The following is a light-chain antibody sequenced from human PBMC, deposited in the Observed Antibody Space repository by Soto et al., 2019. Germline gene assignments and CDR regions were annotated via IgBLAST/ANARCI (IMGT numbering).Light chain of an antibody. V-gene: IGKV1-39*01. CDR1: QSISSY. CDR2: AAS. CDR3: QQSYSTLRT. J-gene: IGKJ1*01. Sequence: IQMTQAPSSLSASVGDRVNITCRASQSISSYLNWYQQKPGKAPKLLIYAASSLQSGVPSRFSGSGSGTDFTLTISSLQPEDFATYYCQQSYSTLRTFGQGTKVDIK.